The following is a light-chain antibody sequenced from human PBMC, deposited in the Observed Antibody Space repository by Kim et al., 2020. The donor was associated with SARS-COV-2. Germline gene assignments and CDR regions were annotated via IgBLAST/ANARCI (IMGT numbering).Light chain of an antibody. CDR2: AAS. CDR1: QGISSY. V-gene: IGKV1-9*01. Sequence: ASVGDRVTITCRASQGISSYLAWYQQKPGKAPKLLIYAASTLQSGVPSRFSGSGSGTDFTLTISSLQPEDFATYYCQQLNSYPPYTFGQGTKLEFK. J-gene: IGKJ2*01. CDR3: QQLNSYPPYT.